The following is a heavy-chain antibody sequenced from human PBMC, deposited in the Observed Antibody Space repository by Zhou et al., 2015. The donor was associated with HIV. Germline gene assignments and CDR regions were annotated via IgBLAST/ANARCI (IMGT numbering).Heavy chain of an antibody. Sequence: QVLLVQSGAEVKKPGSSVKVSCEASGGTFSGSDISWVRQAPGQGLEWMGGITPMFEIHNYAQKFRARLIISVDKSTTTAYMELSDLTSEDTAIYFCARSSVNHENAFDIWGQGTNVIVSP. CDR3: ARSSVNHENAFDI. V-gene: IGHV1-69*17. CDR2: ITPMFEIH. J-gene: IGHJ3*02. CDR1: GGTFSGSD. D-gene: IGHD1-14*01.